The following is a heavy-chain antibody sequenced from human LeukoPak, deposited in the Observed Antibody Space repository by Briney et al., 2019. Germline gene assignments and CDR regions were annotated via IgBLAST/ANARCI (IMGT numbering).Heavy chain of an antibody. V-gene: IGHV3-73*01. J-gene: IGHJ4*02. CDR2: IRSKANSYAT. CDR3: TRPGYSSGWSDY. Sequence: PGGSLRLSCAASGFSLSGSAIHWVRQASGKGLEWVGRIRSKANSYATAYAASVKGRFTLSRDDSKNTAYLQMNSLKTEDTAVYFCTRPGYSSGWSDYWGQGTLVTVSS. CDR1: GFSLSGSA. D-gene: IGHD6-19*01.